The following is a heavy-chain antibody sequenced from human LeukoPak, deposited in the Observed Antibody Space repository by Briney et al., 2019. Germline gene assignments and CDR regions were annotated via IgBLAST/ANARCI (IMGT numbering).Heavy chain of an antibody. CDR3: AKDLGPKISGICQM. D-gene: IGHD3-10*01. CDR2: ISGSGGST. V-gene: IGHV3-23*01. J-gene: IGHJ4*02. Sequence: GGSLRLSCAASGFTFSSYAMSWVRQVPGKGLEWVSAISGSGGSTYYADSVKGRFTISRDNSKNTLYLQMNSLRAEDTAVYYCAKDLGPKISGICQMWGQGTLVTVSS. CDR1: GFTFSSYA.